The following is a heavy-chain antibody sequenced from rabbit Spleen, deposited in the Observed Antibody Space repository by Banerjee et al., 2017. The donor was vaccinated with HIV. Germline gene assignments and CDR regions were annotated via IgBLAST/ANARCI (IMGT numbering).Heavy chain of an antibody. Sequence: QEQLVESGGGLVQPGGSLKLSCKASGFDFSFYGVSWVRQAPGKGLEWIACIYVGSDSTYFASWAKGRFTISKTSSTTVTLQVTSLTTADTATYFCARAPDSGYWAVAFNLWGQGTLVTVS. J-gene: IGHJ4*01. CDR2: IYVGSDST. V-gene: IGHV1S45*01. CDR3: ARAPDSGYWAVAFNL. CDR1: GFDFSFYG. D-gene: IGHD1-1*01.